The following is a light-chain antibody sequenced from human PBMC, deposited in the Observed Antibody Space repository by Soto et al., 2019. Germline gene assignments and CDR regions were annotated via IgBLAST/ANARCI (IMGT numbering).Light chain of an antibody. CDR2: DAS. Sequence: EIVLTQSPATLSLSPGERATLSCRASQSVSSYLAWYQQKPGQAPRLLIYDASNRATGIPARFSGSGSGTDFPLTISSLEPKDFAFYYCQQRSNWPLTFGPGPKVDIK. CDR1: QSVSSY. CDR3: QQRSNWPLT. J-gene: IGKJ3*01. V-gene: IGKV3-11*01.